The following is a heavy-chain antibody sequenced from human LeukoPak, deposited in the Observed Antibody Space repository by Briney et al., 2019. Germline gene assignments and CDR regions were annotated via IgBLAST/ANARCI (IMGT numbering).Heavy chain of an antibody. D-gene: IGHD4-23*01. CDR3: ARDKAVTTEVTQHFQH. V-gene: IGHV1-18*01. CDR2: ISAYNGYT. J-gene: IGHJ1*01. Sequence: GASVKVSCKASGYTFTSYGISWVRQAPGQGLEWMGWISAYNGYTDYAQKLQFRVTMTTDTSTSTAYMELRSLRSDDTAVYYCARDKAVTTEVTQHFQHWGQGTLVTVSS. CDR1: GYTFTSYG.